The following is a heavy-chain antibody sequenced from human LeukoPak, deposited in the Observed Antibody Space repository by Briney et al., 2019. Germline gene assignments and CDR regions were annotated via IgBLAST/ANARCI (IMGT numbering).Heavy chain of an antibody. Sequence: GGSLRLSCAASGFSFSSFGMHWVRQAPGKGLEWLAFIRYDGSDKSYVDSVKGRFTISRDNSNNSLYLQMNRLRPNDTAIYYCAKARLPRYYFDYWGQGTLVTVSS. CDR2: IRYDGSDK. D-gene: IGHD2-15*01. V-gene: IGHV3-30*02. CDR3: AKARLPRYYFDY. J-gene: IGHJ4*02. CDR1: GFSFSSFG.